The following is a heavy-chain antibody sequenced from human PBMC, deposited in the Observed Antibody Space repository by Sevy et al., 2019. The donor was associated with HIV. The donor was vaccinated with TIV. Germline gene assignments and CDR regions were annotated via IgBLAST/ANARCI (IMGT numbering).Heavy chain of an antibody. CDR1: GFTFNTYG. D-gene: IGHD3-3*01. V-gene: IGHV3-23*01. CDR3: AKTPFMDFWNDYYSFYFDF. Sequence: GGSLRLSCAASGFTFNTYGMHWVRQAPGKGLEWVSGISFSGSKTYYAESVKGRFSISRDPSKNTLYLQMNNVRVEDTAVYFCAKTPFMDFWNDYYSFYFDFWGQGTLVTVSS. CDR2: ISFSGSKT. J-gene: IGHJ4*02.